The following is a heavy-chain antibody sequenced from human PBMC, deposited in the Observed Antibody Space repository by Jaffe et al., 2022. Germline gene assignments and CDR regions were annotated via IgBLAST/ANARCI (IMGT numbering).Heavy chain of an antibody. J-gene: IGHJ4*02. CDR1: GFTFSSYG. V-gene: IGHV3-30*02. D-gene: IGHD3-16*01. CDR3: AKELPLYDYIWGTDDY. CDR2: IRYDGSNK. Sequence: QVQLVESGGGVVQPGGSLRLSCAASGFTFSSYGMHWVRQAPGKGLEWVAFIRYDGSNKYYADSVKGRFTISRDNSKNTLYLQMNSLRAEDTAVYYCAKELPLYDYIWGTDDYWGQGTLVTVSS.